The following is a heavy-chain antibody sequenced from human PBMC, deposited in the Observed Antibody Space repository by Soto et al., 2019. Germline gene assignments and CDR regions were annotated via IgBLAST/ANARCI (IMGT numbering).Heavy chain of an antibody. D-gene: IGHD4-17*01. V-gene: IGHV4-4*02. CDR3: ARNGVYSLGS. Sequence: QVQLQESGPGLMKPSGTLSLTCAVSGASISSDNWWNWVRQPPGQGLEWIGEVHRSGSTNYDPSLKSRVTISIDMSKNQCSLTLTSVTAADTAMYYCARNGVYSLGSWGQGTLVTVSS. CDR2: VHRSGST. CDR1: GASISSDNW. J-gene: IGHJ5*02.